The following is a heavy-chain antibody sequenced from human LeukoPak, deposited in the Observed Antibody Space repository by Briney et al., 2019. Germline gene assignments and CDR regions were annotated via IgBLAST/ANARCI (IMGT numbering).Heavy chain of an antibody. CDR1: GFTFHNYN. CDR2: ISHNNTI. J-gene: IGHJ4*02. Sequence: GGSLRLSCEVSGFTFHNYNMDWVRQAPGKGLEWVSYISHNNTIYYADSVKGRFAIARDNAKNSLYLQMNSLGAEDTAVYYCARDRGYYYETQLSRGFDFWGQGTLVTVSS. V-gene: IGHV3-69-1*01. CDR3: ARDRGYYYETQLSRGFDF. D-gene: IGHD3-22*01.